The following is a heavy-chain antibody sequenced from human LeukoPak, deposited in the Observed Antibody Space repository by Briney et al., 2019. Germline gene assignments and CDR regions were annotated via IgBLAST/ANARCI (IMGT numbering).Heavy chain of an antibody. Sequence: GGSLRLSCAASGFTFSDYTMNWVRQAPGKGLEWVSSISGTANNIYYADSVKGRFLISRDNADNSLSLQMNSLRAEDTAVYFCARRKVLSVARALDYWGQGTLVTVSS. CDR1: GFTFSDYT. D-gene: IGHD2-15*01. V-gene: IGHV3-48*04. CDR3: ARRKVLSVARALDY. J-gene: IGHJ4*02. CDR2: ISGTANNI.